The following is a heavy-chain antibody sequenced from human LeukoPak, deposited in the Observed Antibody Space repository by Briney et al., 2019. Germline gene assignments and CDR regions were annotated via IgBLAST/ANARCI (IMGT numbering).Heavy chain of an antibody. CDR1: GYSISSGYY. D-gene: IGHD5-18*01. Sequence: SETLPLTCAVSGYSISSGYYWGWIRPPPGKGLEWIGSIYHSGSTYYNPSLKSRVTISVDTSKNQFSLKLSSVTAADTAVYYCASTNVYSYGSLYYYWVQGTLVTVSS. CDR2: IYHSGST. CDR3: ASTNVYSYGSLYYY. V-gene: IGHV4-38-2*01. J-gene: IGHJ4*02.